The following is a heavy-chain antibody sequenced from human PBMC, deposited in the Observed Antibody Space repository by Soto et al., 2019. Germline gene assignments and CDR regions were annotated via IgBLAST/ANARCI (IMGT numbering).Heavy chain of an antibody. V-gene: IGHV4-30-2*01. CDR2: IYHSGST. CDR1: GGSISSGGYS. D-gene: IGHD2-2*01. CDR3: ARGDCSSTSCFNSPYNWFDP. Sequence: SETLSLTCAVSGGSISSGGYSWSWIRQPPGKGLEWIGYIYHSGSTYYNPSLKSRVTISVDRSKNQFSLKLSSVTAADTAVYYCARGDCSSTSCFNSPYNWFDPWGQGTLVTVSS. J-gene: IGHJ5*02.